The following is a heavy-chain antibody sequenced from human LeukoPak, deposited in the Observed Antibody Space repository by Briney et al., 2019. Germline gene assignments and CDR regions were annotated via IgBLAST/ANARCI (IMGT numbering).Heavy chain of an antibody. CDR1: GGSISSYY. V-gene: IGHV4-59*01. D-gene: IGHD3-16*01. CDR2: IYYSGST. J-gene: IGHJ4*01. Sequence: KPSETLSLTCTVSGGSISSYYWSWIRQPPGKGLEWIGYIYYSGSTNYNPSLKSRVTISVDTSTNSFSLRLHSVTAADTAVYFCARGFSFGGVIVGPWDWGHGTLVTVSS. CDR3: ARGFSFGGVIVGPWD.